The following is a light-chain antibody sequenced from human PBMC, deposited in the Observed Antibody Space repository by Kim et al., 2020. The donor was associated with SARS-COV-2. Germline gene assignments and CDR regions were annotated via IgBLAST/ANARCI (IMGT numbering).Light chain of an antibody. CDR3: QQYYGIPLT. CDR1: RNILYSYNNKPC. J-gene: IGKJ4*02. V-gene: IGKV4-1*01. Sequence: ATINCKPRRNILYSYNNKPCLAWYQQKPGEPPKLRIYWASTRESGVPDRFGGSGSGTDFTLTISSLQAEDVAVYYCQQYYGIPLTFGGGTKVDIK. CDR2: WAS.